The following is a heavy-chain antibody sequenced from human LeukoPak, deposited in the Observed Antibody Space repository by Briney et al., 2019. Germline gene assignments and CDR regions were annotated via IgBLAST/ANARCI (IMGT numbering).Heavy chain of an antibody. D-gene: IGHD2-21*02. Sequence: SETLSLTCTVSGGSINYYYWSWIRQPPGKGLEWIGYIYYTGSTTYNPSLRGRVTISVDTSKNQFSLKLSSVTAADTAVYYCARQSATYCGGDCYPRYYYYYMDVWGKGTTVTISS. CDR3: ARQSATYCGGDCYPRYYYYYMDV. J-gene: IGHJ6*03. CDR2: IYYTGST. V-gene: IGHV4-59*08. CDR1: GGSINYYY.